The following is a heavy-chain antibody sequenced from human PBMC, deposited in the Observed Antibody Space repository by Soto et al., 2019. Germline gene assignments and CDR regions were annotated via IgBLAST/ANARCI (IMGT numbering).Heavy chain of an antibody. D-gene: IGHD6-19*01. CDR2: IYYSGST. V-gene: IGHV4-59*01. Sequence: SETLSLTCTVSGGSISSYYWSWIRQPPGKGLEWIGYIYYSGSTNYNPSLKSRVTISVDTSKNQFSLKLSSVTAADTAVYYCARDAGWGYSSGWYMGYFQHWGQGTLVTVSS. CDR1: GGSISSYY. CDR3: ARDAGWGYSSGWYMGYFQH. J-gene: IGHJ1*01.